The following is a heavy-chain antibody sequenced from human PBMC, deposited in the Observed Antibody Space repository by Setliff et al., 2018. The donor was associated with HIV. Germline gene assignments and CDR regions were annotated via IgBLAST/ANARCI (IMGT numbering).Heavy chain of an antibody. CDR2: IHNSGTT. Sequence: PSETLSLTCTVSDASITADTFYWNWLRQPTGKGPEWIGDIHNSGTTHYHPAFESRLIISLDMSNNRFSLNLASVTAADTAVSYCARSNLDPTSRLFDPWGPGTLVTVSS. V-gene: IGHV4-30-4*08. J-gene: IGHJ5*02. CDR3: ARSNLDPTSRLFDP. D-gene: IGHD1-26*01. CDR1: DASITADTFY.